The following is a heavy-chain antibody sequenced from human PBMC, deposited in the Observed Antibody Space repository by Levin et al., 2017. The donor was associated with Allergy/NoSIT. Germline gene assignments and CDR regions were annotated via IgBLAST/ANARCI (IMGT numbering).Heavy chain of an antibody. CDR1: GFTFSGYA. J-gene: IGHJ4*02. V-gene: IGHV3-30-3*01. Sequence: PGGSLRLSCAASGFTFSGYAMHWVRQAPGKGLEWVTAISFVETNKYYADSVKGRFTISRDNPKNTLYLQMNSLTAEDTAVYFCARAGRDYGDDHYFDYWGQGTLVTVSS. CDR3: ARAGRDYGDDHYFDY. D-gene: IGHD4-17*01. CDR2: ISFVETNK.